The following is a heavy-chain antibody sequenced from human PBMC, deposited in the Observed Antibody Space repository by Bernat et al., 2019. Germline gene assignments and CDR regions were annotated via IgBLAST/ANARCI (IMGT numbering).Heavy chain of an antibody. J-gene: IGHJ4*02. CDR2: IYYSGST. V-gene: IGHV4-39*01. Sequence: QLQLQESGPGLVKPSETLSPTCTVSGGSISSSSHYWGWIRQPPGKGLEWIGSIYYSGSTYYNPSLKSRVTISVDTSKNQFSLKLSSVTAADTAVYYCARTVTGTSTYFDYWGQGTLVTVSS. CDR3: ARTVTGTSTYFDY. D-gene: IGHD1-7*01. CDR1: GGSISSSSHY.